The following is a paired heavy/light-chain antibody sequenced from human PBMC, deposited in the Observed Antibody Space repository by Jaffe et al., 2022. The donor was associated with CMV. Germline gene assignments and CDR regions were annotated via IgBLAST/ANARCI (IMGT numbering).Heavy chain of an antibody. Sequence: QVQLVQSGTEVKQPGASVKVSCKASGYTFTAYHMHWVRQAPGQGLQWMGCINLNSGDTFYAQSLQGRVTMTRDTSITTGYMDLSSLMSDDTAVYYCAMEVGGGQWLDWGRGTLITVSS. J-gene: IGHJ4*02. CDR2: INLNSGDT. CDR3: AMEVGGGQWLD. D-gene: IGHD6-19*01. V-gene: IGHV1-2*02. CDR1: GYTFTAYH.
Light chain of an antibody. CDR2: QTT. V-gene: IGLV7-43*01. J-gene: IGLJ3*02. Sequence: QAVVTQEPSVTVSPGGTVTLTCASSTGAVTSTSYSNWFQQKPGQAPRTLIYQTTNRHSWTPARFSGSLLGGKATLTLSDVQPEDEAEYFCLLHYGNAWVFGGGAKVTVL. CDR3: LLHYGNAWV. CDR1: TGAVTSTSY.